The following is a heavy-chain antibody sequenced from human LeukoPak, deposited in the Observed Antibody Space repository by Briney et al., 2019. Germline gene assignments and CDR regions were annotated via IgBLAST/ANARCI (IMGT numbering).Heavy chain of an antibody. CDR2: MNPNSGNT. Sequence: ASVKVSCKASGYTFTSYDINWVRQAPGQGLEWMGWMNPNSGNTGYAQKFQGRVTITRNTSISTAYMELSSLRSEDTAVYYCARGVPGYSSGWYTYYYYYMDVWGKGTTVTVSS. J-gene: IGHJ6*03. CDR1: GYTFTSYD. CDR3: ARGVPGYSSGWYTYYYYYMDV. V-gene: IGHV1-8*03. D-gene: IGHD6-19*01.